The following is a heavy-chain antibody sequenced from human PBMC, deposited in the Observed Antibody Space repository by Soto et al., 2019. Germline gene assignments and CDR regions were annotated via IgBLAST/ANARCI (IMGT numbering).Heavy chain of an antibody. J-gene: IGHJ6*02. CDR2: ISSSGSTI. D-gene: IGHD6-19*01. Sequence: QVQLVESGGGLVKPGGSLRLSCAASGFTFSDYYMSWIRQAPGKGLEWVSYISSSGSTIYYADSVKGRFTISRDNAKNALNLQMHSLRAEDTALYYCARDTRQWMVKKVHDGMDVWGQGTTVTVSS. V-gene: IGHV3-11*01. CDR1: GFTFSDYY. CDR3: ARDTRQWMVKKVHDGMDV.